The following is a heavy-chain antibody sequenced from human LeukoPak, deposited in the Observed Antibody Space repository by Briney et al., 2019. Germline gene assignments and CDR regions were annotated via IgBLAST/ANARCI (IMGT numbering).Heavy chain of an antibody. Sequence: ASVKVSCKASGYTFTNYGISWVRQAPGQGLEWMGWISTYNDNTNYAQKLQDRVTVTTDTSTTTASMELRSLRSDDTAVYYCARDRPGWFLFDYWGQGTLVTVSS. V-gene: IGHV1-18*01. CDR2: ISTYNDNT. D-gene: IGHD6-19*01. CDR1: GYTFTNYG. J-gene: IGHJ4*02. CDR3: ARDRPGWFLFDY.